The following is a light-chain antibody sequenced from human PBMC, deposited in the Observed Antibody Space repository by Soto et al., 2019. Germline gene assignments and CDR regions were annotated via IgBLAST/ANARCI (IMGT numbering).Light chain of an antibody. Sequence: IQMTQSPSSVSASVGDRVTMTCRASQGFGCWLAWYQQKPGKVPKRLIYATSSLHSGVPSRFSGSGSGTDFTLSISSLQPEDFATYYCQQTHSLPLSFGPGTKVDIK. CDR1: QGFGCW. CDR3: QQTHSLPLS. V-gene: IGKV1-12*01. CDR2: ATS. J-gene: IGKJ3*01.